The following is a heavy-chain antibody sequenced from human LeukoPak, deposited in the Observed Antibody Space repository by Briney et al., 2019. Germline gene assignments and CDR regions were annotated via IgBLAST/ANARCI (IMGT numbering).Heavy chain of an antibody. CDR2: INTNTGNP. V-gene: IGHV7-4-1*02. CDR1: GYTFTNYG. CDR3: ARRTPTGDFYYYYYYLDV. J-gene: IGHJ6*03. Sequence: ASVKVSCKASGYTFTNYGINWVRQAPGQGLEWMGWINTNTGNPMYAQGFTGRFVSSLDTSVTTAYLEISSLKAEDTAVYYCARRTPTGDFYYYYYYLDVWGKGTTVTVSS. D-gene: IGHD7-27*01.